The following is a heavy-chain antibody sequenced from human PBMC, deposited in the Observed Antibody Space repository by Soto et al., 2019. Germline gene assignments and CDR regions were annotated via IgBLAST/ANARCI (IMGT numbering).Heavy chain of an antibody. V-gene: IGHV3-23*01. CDR1: RFTVKNYG. Sequence: AGSLRLSSAASRFTVKNYGVHWVRQAPGKGLEWVANICGGGGNKYYADSVKGRFTISRDNSKNTLYLQMNSLRAEDTAVYYSAKFYDSSGYSPYWGQGTLVTVSS. D-gene: IGHD3-22*01. CDR2: ICGGGGNK. J-gene: IGHJ4*02. CDR3: AKFYDSSGYSPY.